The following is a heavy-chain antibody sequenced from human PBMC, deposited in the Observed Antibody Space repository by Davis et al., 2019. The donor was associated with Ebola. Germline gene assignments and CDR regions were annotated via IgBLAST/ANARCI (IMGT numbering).Heavy chain of an antibody. J-gene: IGHJ4*02. CDR1: GESTSSSHW. D-gene: IGHD6-19*01. Sequence: SETLSLTCAVFGESTSSSHWWSWVRQPPGKGLEWIGEIYHSGSTNYNPSLKSRVTISVDKSKNQFSLKLTSVTAADTALYFCARHDSSGFHHYFDSWGQGTLVTVSS. V-gene: IGHV4-4*02. CDR2: IYHSGST. CDR3: ARHDSSGFHHYFDS.